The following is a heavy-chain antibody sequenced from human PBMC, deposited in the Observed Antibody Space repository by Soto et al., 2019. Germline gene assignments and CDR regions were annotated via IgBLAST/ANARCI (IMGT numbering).Heavy chain of an antibody. V-gene: IGHV3-48*01. CDR1: GFTCSTYS. CDR2: ISSSSSSI. CDR3: ARDKITGLFDY. J-gene: IGHJ4*02. D-gene: IGHD2-8*02. Sequence: GGPLRLPCAAAGFTCSTYSMNWVRQTTGKELEWVSYISSSSSSIYYADSVKGRFTISRDNAKNSIYLQMNSLRAAVTAVYYCARDKITGLFDYWGQGTLVTVSS.